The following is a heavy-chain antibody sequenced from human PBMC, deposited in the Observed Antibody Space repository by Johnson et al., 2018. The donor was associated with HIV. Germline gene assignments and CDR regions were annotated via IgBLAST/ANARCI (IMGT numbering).Heavy chain of an antibody. CDR1: GFTVTNAW. D-gene: IGHD6-19*01. CDR2: IKSKTDGGTT. CDR3: AREGAGRGNAFDI. Sequence: VQLVESGGGLVKPGGSLRLSCGPSGFTVTNAWMNWVRQAPGKGLEWVGRIKSKTDGGTTDYAAPVKGRFTISRDDSKTTVYLQMNSLKTGDTAVYDCAREGAGRGNAFDIWGLGTMFTVSS. J-gene: IGHJ3*02. V-gene: IGHV3-15*01.